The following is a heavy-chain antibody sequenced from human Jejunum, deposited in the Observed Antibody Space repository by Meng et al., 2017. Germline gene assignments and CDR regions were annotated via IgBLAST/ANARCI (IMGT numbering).Heavy chain of an antibody. J-gene: IGHJ4*02. Sequence: VHLVQSGAEVKNPGASVKASCKASGYTFTAYYIHWVRQAPGQGLEWMGWINPNTGGTNYAQNFEDGVTMTRDTSINTTYMEVSRLRSDDTAVYYCAREVGSLAGDFDSWGQGTLVTVSS. V-gene: IGHV1-2*02. D-gene: IGHD6-19*01. CDR2: INPNTGGT. CDR1: GYTFTAYY. CDR3: AREVGSLAGDFDS.